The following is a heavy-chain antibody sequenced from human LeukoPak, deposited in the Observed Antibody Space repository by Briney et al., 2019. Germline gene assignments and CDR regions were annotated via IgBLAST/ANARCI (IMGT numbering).Heavy chain of an antibody. V-gene: IGHV1-2*02. D-gene: IGHD3-10*01. J-gene: IGHJ4*02. CDR3: ARVSYYYGSGSADEIDY. Sequence: ASVKVSCKASGYTFTGYYMHWVRQAPGQGLEWMGWINPNSGGTIYAQKFQGRVTMTRDTSISTAYMELSRLRSDDTAVYYCARVSYYYGSGSADEIDYWGQGTLVTVSS. CDR2: INPNSGGT. CDR1: GYTFTGYY.